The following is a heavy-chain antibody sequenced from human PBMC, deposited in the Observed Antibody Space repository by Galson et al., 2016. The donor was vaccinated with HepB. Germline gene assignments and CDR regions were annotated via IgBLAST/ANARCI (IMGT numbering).Heavy chain of an antibody. V-gene: IGHV3-64*01. CDR1: GFTFRNFP. CDR3: VRGSTTASSSGWYDRNWFDP. Sequence: SLRLSCAASGFTFRNFPMHWVRQAPGKGLEYVSGTSSSGLSTSYANSVKGRFTISRDNSKNTLLLQVGSLRVEDIAIYYCVRGSTTASSSGWYDRNWFDPWGQGTLVTVSS. J-gene: IGHJ5*02. D-gene: IGHD6-19*01. CDR2: TSSSGLST.